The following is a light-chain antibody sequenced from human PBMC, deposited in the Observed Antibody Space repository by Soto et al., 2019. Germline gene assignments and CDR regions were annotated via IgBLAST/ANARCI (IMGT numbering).Light chain of an antibody. CDR2: GGS. Sequence: EIVMTQSPDTLSVSPGEGGTLSCRASQSVSRNVAWYQQKPGQAPRLLIYGGSTRVTGIPAQFSGSGSGTEFTLTISSLQSEDFAVYYCQQYNNWPPVRTFGQGTKVEIK. V-gene: IGKV3-15*01. CDR1: QSVSRN. J-gene: IGKJ1*01. CDR3: QQYNNWPPVRT.